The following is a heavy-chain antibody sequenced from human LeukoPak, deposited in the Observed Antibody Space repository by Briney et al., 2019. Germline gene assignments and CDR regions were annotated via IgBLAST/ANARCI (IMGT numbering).Heavy chain of an antibody. Sequence: SQTLSLTCTVSGGSISSGDYYWSWIPQPPGKGLEWIGYIYYSGSTYYNPSLKSRVTISVDTSKNQFSLKLSSVTAADTAVYYCSCYSGLDAFDIWGQGTMVTVSS. J-gene: IGHJ3*02. CDR2: IYYSGST. V-gene: IGHV4-30-4*01. CDR3: SCYSGLDAFDI. CDR1: GGSISSGDYY. D-gene: IGHD2-15*01.